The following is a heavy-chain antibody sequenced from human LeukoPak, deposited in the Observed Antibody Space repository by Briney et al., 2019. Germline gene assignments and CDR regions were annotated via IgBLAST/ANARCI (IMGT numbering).Heavy chain of an antibody. CDR3: ASPPVYDSSGPPVP. CDR2: ISSSGSPI. Sequence: PGGSLRLSRAASGFTFSDYYMTWIRQAPGKGLEWVSYISSSGSPIYYADSVKGRFTISRDNARNSLYLQMNSLRAEDTAVYYCASPPVYDSSGPPVPWGQGTLVTVSS. J-gene: IGHJ5*02. CDR1: GFTFSDYY. V-gene: IGHV3-11*01. D-gene: IGHD3-22*01.